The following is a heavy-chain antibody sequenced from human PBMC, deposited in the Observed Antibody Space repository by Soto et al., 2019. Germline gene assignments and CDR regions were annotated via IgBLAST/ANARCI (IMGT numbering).Heavy chain of an antibody. Sequence: ASVKVSCKVSGYTLTELSMHWVRQAPGKGLEWMGGFDPEDGETIYAQKFQGRVTMTEDTSTDTAYMELSSLRSEDTAVYYCATASFIMITFGGARQDAFGIWGQGTMVTVS. D-gene: IGHD3-16*01. CDR1: GYTLTELS. CDR2: FDPEDGET. V-gene: IGHV1-24*01. CDR3: ATASFIMITFGGARQDAFGI. J-gene: IGHJ3*02.